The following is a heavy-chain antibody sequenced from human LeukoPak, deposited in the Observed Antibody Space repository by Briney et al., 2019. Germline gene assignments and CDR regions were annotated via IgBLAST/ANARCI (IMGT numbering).Heavy chain of an antibody. CDR2: ISYEESNK. V-gene: IGHV3-30*04. CDR1: EFTFSSYN. J-gene: IGHJ4*02. CDR3: ARGTYSSRQGTFDY. Sequence: GGSLRLSCAASEFTFSSYNMHWVRQAPGKGLERVAVISYEESNKYYADSVKGRFTISRDNSKSTLYLQMNSLRAEDTAAYYCARGTYSSRQGTFDYWGQGTLVTVSS. D-gene: IGHD6-13*01.